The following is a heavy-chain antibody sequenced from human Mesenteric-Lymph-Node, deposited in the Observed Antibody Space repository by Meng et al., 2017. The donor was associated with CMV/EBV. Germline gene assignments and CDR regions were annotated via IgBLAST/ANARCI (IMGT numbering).Heavy chain of an antibody. CDR3: AKVAGRFLEWSNDY. D-gene: IGHD3-3*01. Sequence: GESLKISCAASGFMFSTYWMTWVRQAPGKGLEWVANIQQDGSEAYYVDSVKGRFTISRDNAKNSLFLQMNSLRAEDTAVYYCAKVAGRFLEWSNDYWGQGTLVTVSS. CDR1: GFMFSTYW. J-gene: IGHJ4*02. CDR2: IQQDGSEA. V-gene: IGHV3-7*01.